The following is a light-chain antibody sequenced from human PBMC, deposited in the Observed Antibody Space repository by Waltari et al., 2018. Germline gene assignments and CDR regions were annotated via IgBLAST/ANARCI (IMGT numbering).Light chain of an antibody. J-gene: IGKJ1*01. Sequence: DIVMTQSPDSLAVSLGERATINCKSSQSVLYNANDKNYLAWYQQKPGQPPKLLIYWAATRESGVPDRFSGSGSGTDFTLTISSLQAEDVAVYYCQQYYRSRTFGQGTKVEIK. CDR3: QQYYRSRT. CDR1: QSVLYNANDKNY. CDR2: WAA. V-gene: IGKV4-1*01.